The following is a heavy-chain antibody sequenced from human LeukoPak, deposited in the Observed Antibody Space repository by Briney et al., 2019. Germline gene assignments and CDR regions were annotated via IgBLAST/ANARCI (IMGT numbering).Heavy chain of an antibody. CDR3: ARGSYPDAFDF. D-gene: IGHD1-26*01. V-gene: IGHV4-34*01. J-gene: IGHJ3*01. Sequence: SETLSLTCAVNGGSFSGYYWSWLGQPPGKGVEGIGEINHSGSTNYNPSLQCRLTISVDTSKTHFSLKLSSVTAPHSAVYYCARGSYPDAFDFWGQGTMVTVSS. CDR1: GGSFSGYY. CDR2: INHSGST.